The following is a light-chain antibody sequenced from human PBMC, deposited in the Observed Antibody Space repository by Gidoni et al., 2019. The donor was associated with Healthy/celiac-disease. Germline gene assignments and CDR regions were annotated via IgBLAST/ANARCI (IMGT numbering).Light chain of an antibody. CDR1: SSDVGGYNY. CDR2: DVS. CDR3: SSYTSSSTYV. J-gene: IGLJ1*01. V-gene: IGLV2-14*03. Sequence: QSALTQPASVSGSPGQSITTSCTGTSSDVGGYNYVSWSQQHPGKAPKLMIYDVSNRPSGVSNRFSGSKSGNTASLTISGLQAEDEADYYCSSYTSSSTYVFGTGTKVTVL.